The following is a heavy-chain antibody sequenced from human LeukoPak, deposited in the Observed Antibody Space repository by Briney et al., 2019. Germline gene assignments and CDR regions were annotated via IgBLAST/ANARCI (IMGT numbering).Heavy chain of an antibody. CDR2: IYSGGST. J-gene: IGHJ3*02. V-gene: IGHV3-53*01. CDR3: ARGPTLHYDILTGYPDAFDI. D-gene: IGHD3-9*01. Sequence: GGSLRLSCAASGFTVSSNYMSWVRRAPGKGLEWVSVIYSGGSTYYADSVKGRFTISRDNSKNTLYLQMNSLRAEDTAVYYCARGPTLHYDILTGYPDAFDIWGQGTMVTVSS. CDR1: GFTVSSNY.